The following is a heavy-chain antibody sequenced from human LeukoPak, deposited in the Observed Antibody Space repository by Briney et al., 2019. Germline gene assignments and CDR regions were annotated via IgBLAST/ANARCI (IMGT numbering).Heavy chain of an antibody. CDR3: ARSKTGTTIYAFDI. V-gene: IGHV4-34*01. D-gene: IGHD1-1*01. J-gene: IGHJ3*02. CDR2: INHSGST. CDR1: GGSFSGYY. Sequence: SETLSLTCAVYGGSFSGYYWSWIRQPPGKGLEWIGEINHSGSTNYNPSLKSRVTISVDTSKNQFSLKLSSVTAVDTAVYYCARSKTGTTIYAFDIWGQGTMVTVSS.